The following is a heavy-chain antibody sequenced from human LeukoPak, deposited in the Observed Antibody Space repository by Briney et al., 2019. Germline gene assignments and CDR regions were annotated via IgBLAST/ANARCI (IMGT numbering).Heavy chain of an antibody. CDR3: ARGQGTVTTH. J-gene: IGHJ4*02. CDR2: INHSGSA. D-gene: IGHD4-11*01. V-gene: IGHV4-34*01. CDR1: GGSFSGYY. Sequence: KASETLSLTCAVSGGSFSGYYWTWISQPPGKGLEWIGEINHSGSANYNPSLMSRVTISLDTSKNHFSLNLSSVTAADTAVYYCARGQGTVTTHWGQGTLVTVSS.